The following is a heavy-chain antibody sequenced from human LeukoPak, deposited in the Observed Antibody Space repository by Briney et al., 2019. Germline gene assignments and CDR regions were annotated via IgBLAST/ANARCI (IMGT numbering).Heavy chain of an antibody. CDR2: ISGSGGST. CDR1: GFTFSSYA. Sequence: GGSLRLSCAACGFTFSSYAMSWVRQAPGKGLEWVSAISGSGGSTYYADSVKGRFTISRDNSKNTLYLQMNSLRAEDTAVYYCAKGANADPYYYYMDVWGKGTTVTVSS. D-gene: IGHD4/OR15-4a*01. J-gene: IGHJ6*03. CDR3: AKGANADPYYYYMDV. V-gene: IGHV3-23*01.